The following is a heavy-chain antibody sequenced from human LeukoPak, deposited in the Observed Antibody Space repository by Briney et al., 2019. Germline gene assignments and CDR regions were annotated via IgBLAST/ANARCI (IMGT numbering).Heavy chain of an antibody. CDR2: INPNSGGT. D-gene: IGHD6-6*01. Sequence: ASVKVSCKASGYTFTGYYMHWVRQAPGQGLAWMGWINPNSGGTNYAQKFQGRVTMTRDTSISTAYMELSRLRSDDTAVYYCASGFSGSSFLDAFDIWGQGTMVTVSS. V-gene: IGHV1-2*02. J-gene: IGHJ3*02. CDR3: ASGFSGSSFLDAFDI. CDR1: GYTFTGYY.